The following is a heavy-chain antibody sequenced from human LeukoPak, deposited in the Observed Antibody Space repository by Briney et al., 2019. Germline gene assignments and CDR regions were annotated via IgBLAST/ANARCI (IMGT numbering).Heavy chain of an antibody. D-gene: IGHD2-21*02. CDR3: AGSLAYCGGDCHAAFDY. CDR1: GFTFSSYA. J-gene: IGHJ4*02. V-gene: IGHV3-23*01. CDR2: ISGSGGST. Sequence: GGSLRLSCAASGFTFSSYAMSWVRQAPGKGLEWVSAISGSGGSTVYADSVKGRFTISRDNAKNTLFLQMNSLRVEDTAVYYCAGSLAYCGGDCHAAFDYWGQGTLVTVSS.